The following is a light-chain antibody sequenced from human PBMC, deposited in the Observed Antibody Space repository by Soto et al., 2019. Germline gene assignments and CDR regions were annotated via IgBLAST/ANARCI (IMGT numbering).Light chain of an antibody. V-gene: IGKV3-20*01. CDR1: QSVSSNY. J-gene: IGKJ1*01. Sequence: EIVLTQSPGTLSLFPGERATLSCRATQSVSSNYLAWYQQKPGQAPRLLIYVASSRATGIPDRFSGSGSGTVFPLTISRLEHEVFALYYYQQYSTSPCTFGQGTKVEIK. CDR3: QQYSTSPCT. CDR2: VAS.